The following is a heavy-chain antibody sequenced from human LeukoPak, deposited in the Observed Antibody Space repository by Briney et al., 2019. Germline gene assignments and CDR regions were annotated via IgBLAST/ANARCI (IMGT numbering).Heavy chain of an antibody. CDR1: GFIFSSYA. V-gene: IGHV3-23*01. D-gene: IGHD3-22*01. Sequence: GGSLRLSCAASGFIFSSYAMSWVRQAPGKGLEWVSTISGSGGSTYYADSVKGRFTISRDNSKNTVYLQMNSLRAEDTAVFYCAKDIDGSAYHTLFDYWGQETWSPSPQ. CDR2: ISGSGGST. CDR3: AKDIDGSAYHTLFDY. J-gene: IGHJ4*01.